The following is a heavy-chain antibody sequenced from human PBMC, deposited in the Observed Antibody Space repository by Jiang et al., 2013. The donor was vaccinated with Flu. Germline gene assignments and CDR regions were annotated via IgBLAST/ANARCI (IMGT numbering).Heavy chain of an antibody. V-gene: IGHV3-30*02. J-gene: IGHJ6*02. CDR1: GFTFSSYG. D-gene: IGHD1-26*01. Sequence: VQLVESGGGVVQPGGSLRLSCAASGFTFSSYGMHWVRQAPGKGLEWVAFIRYDGSNKYYADSVKGRFTISRDNSKNTLYLQMNSLRAEDTAVYYCAKDRGGNYFYGMDVWGQGTTVTVSS. CDR3: AKDRGGNYFYGMDV. CDR2: IRYDGSNK.